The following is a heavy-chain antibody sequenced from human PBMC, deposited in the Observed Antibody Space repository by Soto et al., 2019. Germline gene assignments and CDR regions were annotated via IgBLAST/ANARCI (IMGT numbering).Heavy chain of an antibody. J-gene: IGHJ4*02. CDR2: INSDGSST. CDR1: GFTFSSYW. CDR3: AIRTEDIVEVPAASGLPDY. V-gene: IGHV3-74*01. D-gene: IGHD2-2*01. Sequence: EVQLVESGGGLVQPGGSLRLSCAASGFTFSSYWMHWVHQAPGKGLVWVSRINSDGSSTSYADSVKGRFTISRDNAKNTLYLQMNSPRAEDTAVYYRAIRTEDIVEVPAASGLPDYWGQGTLVTVSS.